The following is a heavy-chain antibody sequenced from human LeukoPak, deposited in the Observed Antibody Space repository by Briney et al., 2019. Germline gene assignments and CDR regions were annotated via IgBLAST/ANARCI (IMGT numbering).Heavy chain of an antibody. CDR2: IIPIFGTA. Sequence: ASVKVSCKASGGTFSSYAISWVRQAPGQGLGWMGGIIPIFGTANYAQKFQGRVTITADESTSTAYMELSSLRSEDTAVYYCARQNPCSSTSCLGDYYYYMDVWGKGPTATVSS. J-gene: IGHJ6*03. D-gene: IGHD2-2*01. CDR1: GGTFSSYA. V-gene: IGHV1-69*13. CDR3: ARQNPCSSTSCLGDYYYYMDV.